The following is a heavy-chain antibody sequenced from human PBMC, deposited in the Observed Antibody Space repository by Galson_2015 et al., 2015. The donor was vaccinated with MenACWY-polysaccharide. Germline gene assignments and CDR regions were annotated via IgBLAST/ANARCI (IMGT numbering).Heavy chain of an antibody. D-gene: IGHD3-10*01. V-gene: IGHV3-23*01. CDR2: ISGGGGST. J-gene: IGHJ4*02. CDR1: GFTFSSYA. CDR3: AKQIDEYYGSGNYYPPWDY. Sequence: SLRLSCAASGFTFSSYAMSWVRQAPGKGLEWVSAISGGGGSTYYADSVKGRFTISRDNSKNTLYLQMNSLRAEDTAVYYCAKQIDEYYGSGNYYPPWDYWGQGTLVTVSS.